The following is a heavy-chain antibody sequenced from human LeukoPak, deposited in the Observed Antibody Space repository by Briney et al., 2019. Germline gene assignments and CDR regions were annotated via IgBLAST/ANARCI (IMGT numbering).Heavy chain of an antibody. D-gene: IGHD3-22*01. CDR2: IYHSGST. Sequence: SETLSLTCTVSGYSITRGYYWGWIRQPPGKGLGWIGSIYHSGSTYYNPSLKSRVTISVDTSKNQFSLKLSSVTAADTAVYYCARGGSSLVSGAFDIWGQGTMVTVSS. CDR1: GYSITRGYY. V-gene: IGHV4-38-2*02. J-gene: IGHJ3*02. CDR3: ARGGSSLVSGAFDI.